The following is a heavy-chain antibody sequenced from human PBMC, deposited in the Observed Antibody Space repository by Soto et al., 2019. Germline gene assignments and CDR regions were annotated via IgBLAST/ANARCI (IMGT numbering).Heavy chain of an antibody. CDR2: IYYSGST. CDR3: ARGFPAYYYYAMDV. J-gene: IGHJ6*02. D-gene: IGHD2-2*01. Sequence: PSETLSLTCTVSGGSISSYYWSWIRQPPGKGLEWIGNIYYSGSTNYNPSLKSRLTISVDTSKNQFSLKLSPVTAADTAVYYCARGFPAYYYYAMDVWGQGTAVTVSS. CDR1: GGSISSYY. V-gene: IGHV4-59*01.